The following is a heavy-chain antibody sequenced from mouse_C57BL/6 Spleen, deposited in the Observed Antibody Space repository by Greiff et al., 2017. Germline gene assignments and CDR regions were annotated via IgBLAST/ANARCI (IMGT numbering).Heavy chain of an antibody. D-gene: IGHD2-5*01. CDR1: GYTFTSSG. CDR3: ASCSNSPWFAY. CDR2: IYPRSGNT. J-gene: IGHJ3*01. Sequence: QVQLQQSGAELARPGASVKLSCKASGYTFTSSGISWVKQRTGQGLEWIGEIYPRSGNTYYNEQFKGKDKLTADKSSSTAYMDLRRLTSEDCAVYFWASCSNSPWFAYWGQGTLVTVSA. V-gene: IGHV1-81*01.